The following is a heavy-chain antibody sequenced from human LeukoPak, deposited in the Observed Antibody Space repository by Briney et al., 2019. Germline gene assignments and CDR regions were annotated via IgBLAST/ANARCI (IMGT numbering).Heavy chain of an antibody. CDR2: LYSGGFT. CDR3: AKGDAMDV. CDR1: GFVVGGNY. Sequence: GGSLRLSCAASGFVVGGNYMSWVRQAPGTGLEWVSVLYSGGFTSYADSVKGRFTISRDNSKNTLFLQMNSLRAKDTAVYYCAKGDAMDVWGQGTTVTVSS. J-gene: IGHJ6*02. V-gene: IGHV3-53*01.